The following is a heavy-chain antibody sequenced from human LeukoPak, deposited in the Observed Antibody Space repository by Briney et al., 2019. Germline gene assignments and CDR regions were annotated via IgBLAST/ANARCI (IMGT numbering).Heavy chain of an antibody. CDR3: ARDTPTGYHDY. J-gene: IGHJ4*02. CDR2: IHYTGTT. Sequence: SETLSLACTASGGSISSSNYHWGWIRQPPGKGLEWIGSIHYTGTTYYNPSLKSRVIISVDMSKSQFSLNLYSVTAADTAIYYCARDTPTGYHDYWGQGTLITVSS. CDR1: GGSISSSNYH. D-gene: IGHD3-9*01. V-gene: IGHV4-39*07.